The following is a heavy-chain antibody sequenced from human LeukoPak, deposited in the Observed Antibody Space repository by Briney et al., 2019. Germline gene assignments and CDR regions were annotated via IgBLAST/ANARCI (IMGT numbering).Heavy chain of an antibody. CDR3: AREVTYYYDSSGYYSDY. J-gene: IGHJ4*02. Sequence: ASVTVSCKASGYTFTVYYMHWVRQAPGQGLEWMGWINPNSGGTNYAQKFQGRVTMTRDTSISTAYMELSRLRSDDTAVYYCAREVTYYYDSSGYYSDYWGQGTLVTVSS. V-gene: IGHV1-2*02. CDR2: INPNSGGT. D-gene: IGHD3-22*01. CDR1: GYTFTVYY.